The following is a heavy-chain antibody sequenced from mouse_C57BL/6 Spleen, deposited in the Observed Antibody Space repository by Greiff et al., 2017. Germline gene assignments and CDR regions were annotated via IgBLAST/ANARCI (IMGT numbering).Heavy chain of an antibody. CDR3: ARSELVGGYFDF. J-gene: IGHJ1*03. CDR1: GYTFTGYD. D-gene: IGHD3-3*01. Sequence: QVQLQQSGPELVKPGASVTLSCKASGYTFTGYDINWVKQRPGQGLEWLGCIYPRAGSTAYTEKCKGKATLTVDTSSSTAYMELHSLTSEDSAVYFCARSELVGGYFDFWGTGTTGTVSS. V-gene: IGHV1-85*01. CDR2: IYPRAGST.